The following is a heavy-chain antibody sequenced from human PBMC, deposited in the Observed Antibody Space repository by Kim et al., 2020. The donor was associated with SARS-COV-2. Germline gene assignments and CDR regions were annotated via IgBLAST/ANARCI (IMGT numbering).Heavy chain of an antibody. D-gene: IGHD6-6*01. CDR2: IDPSDSYT. CDR3: VVWGSSSSGDFDY. J-gene: IGHJ4*02. CDR1: GYSFTSYW. V-gene: IGHV5-10-1*01. Sequence: GESLKISCKGSGYSFTSYWISWVRQMPGKGLEWMGRIDPSDSYTNYSPSFQGHVTISADKSISTAYLQWSSLKASDTAMYYCVVWGSSSSGDFDYWGQGTLVTVSS.